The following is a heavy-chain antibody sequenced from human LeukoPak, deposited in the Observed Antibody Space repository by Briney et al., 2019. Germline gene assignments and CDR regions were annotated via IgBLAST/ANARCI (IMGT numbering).Heavy chain of an antibody. CDR1: GTSFSNYW. J-gene: IGHJ4*02. V-gene: IGHV3-7*01. Sequence: EASMISSCAASGTSFSNYWISWYRQAPGGVQGWVGNINQDASEINYVDSVKGRVTISRDKAENSLHLQMSSLRAEDTAVYYCATDRDNSDWQKRFDSWGQGTLVTFSS. CDR2: INQDASEI. CDR3: ATDRDNSDWQKRFDS. D-gene: IGHD2-21*02.